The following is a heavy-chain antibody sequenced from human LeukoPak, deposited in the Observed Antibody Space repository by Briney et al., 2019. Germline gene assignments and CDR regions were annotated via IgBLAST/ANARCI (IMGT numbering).Heavy chain of an antibody. CDR1: GFTFSSYA. Sequence: GGSLRLSCAASGFTFSSYAMHWVRQAPGKGLEYVSAISSNGGSTYYANSVKGRFTISRDNSKNTLYLQMGSLRAEDMAVYYCATNYDYVWGSYEYWGQGTLVTDSS. CDR2: ISSNGGST. D-gene: IGHD3-16*01. V-gene: IGHV3-64*01. J-gene: IGHJ4*02. CDR3: ATNYDYVWGSYEY.